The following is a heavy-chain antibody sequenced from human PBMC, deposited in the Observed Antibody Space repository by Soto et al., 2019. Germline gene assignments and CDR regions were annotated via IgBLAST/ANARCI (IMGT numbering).Heavy chain of an antibody. V-gene: IGHV1-69*02. D-gene: IGHD1-1*01. Sequence: QVQLVQSGAEVKKPGSSVKVSCKASGGTFSSYTISWVRQAPGQGLEWMGRIIPILGIANYPQKFQGRVTITADKSTSTAYMELSSLRSEDTAVYYCARGGGTTGTGNYWGQGTLVTVSS. J-gene: IGHJ4*02. CDR2: IIPILGIA. CDR1: GGTFSSYT. CDR3: ARGGGTTGTGNY.